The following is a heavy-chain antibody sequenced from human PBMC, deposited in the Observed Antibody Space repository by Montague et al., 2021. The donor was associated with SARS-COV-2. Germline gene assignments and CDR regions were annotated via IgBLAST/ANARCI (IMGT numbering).Heavy chain of an antibody. CDR1: GDSVSPFARLSSDSLS. CDR3: ARKMDSSFDV. J-gene: IGHJ3*01. Sequence: CAISGDSVSPFARLSSDSLSWHWIRQSPSRGREWLASTYYRSKWYNDSAPSVSGRATVKPDTSRNQFSLHLDSVTPEDTALYFCARKMDSSFDVWGKGTMVIVSS. V-gene: IGHV6-1*01. D-gene: IGHD2-2*03. CDR2: TYYRSKWYN.